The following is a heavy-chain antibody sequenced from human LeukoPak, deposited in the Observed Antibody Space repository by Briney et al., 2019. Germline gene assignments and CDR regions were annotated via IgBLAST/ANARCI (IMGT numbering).Heavy chain of an antibody. J-gene: IGHJ6*02. D-gene: IGHD1-26*01. CDR3: ARVLWELGYGMDV. CDR1: GYTFTGYY. V-gene: IGHV1-2*02. CDR2: INPNSGGT. Sequence: ASVKVSCKASGYTFTGYYMHWVRQAPGQGLEWMGWINPNSGGTNYAQKFQGRVTMTRDTSISTAYMELSRLRSDDTAVYYCARVLWELGYGMDVWGQGTTVTVSS.